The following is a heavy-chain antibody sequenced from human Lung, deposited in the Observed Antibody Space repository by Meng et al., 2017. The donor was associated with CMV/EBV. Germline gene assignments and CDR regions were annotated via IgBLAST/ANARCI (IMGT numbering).Heavy chain of an antibody. CDR2: IYPGDSDT. CDR3: ARLPITIFGVVRYSVDY. Sequence: EXXKISCKGSGYSFTSYWIGWVRQRPGKGLEWMGIIYPGDSDTRYSRSFQGQVTISPDKSNSTAYLQWSILKASDTAMYYYARLPITIFGVVRYSVDYWGQGTLVTVSS. CDR1: GYSFTSYW. D-gene: IGHD3-3*01. V-gene: IGHV5-51*01. J-gene: IGHJ4*02.